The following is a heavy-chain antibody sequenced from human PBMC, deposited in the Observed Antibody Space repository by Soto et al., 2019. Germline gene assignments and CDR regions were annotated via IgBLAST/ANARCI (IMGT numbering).Heavy chain of an antibody. J-gene: IGHJ5*02. CDR1: GFTFSSYA. CDR3: ARDRLDSSGWYGGNWFDP. Sequence: GGSLRLSCAASGFTFSSYAMHWVRQAPGKGLEWVAVISYDGSNKYYADSVKGRFTISRDNSKNTLYLQMNSLRAEDTAVYYCARDRLDSSGWYGGNWFDPWGQGTLVTVSS. D-gene: IGHD6-19*01. CDR2: ISYDGSNK. V-gene: IGHV3-30-3*01.